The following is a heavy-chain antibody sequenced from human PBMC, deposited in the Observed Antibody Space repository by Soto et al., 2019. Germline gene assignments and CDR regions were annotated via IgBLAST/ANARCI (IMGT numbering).Heavy chain of an antibody. J-gene: IGHJ6*02. V-gene: IGHV3-15*01. CDR2: IKTKVDGGTA. CDR3: SRDLALRHNKNCCAMDV. CDR1: GFSFTNAW. D-gene: IGHD1-1*01. Sequence: EVQLVESGGGLVKPGGSLRLSCAASGFSFTNAWMNWVRQAPGKGLEWIGRIKTKVDGGTAEYAPPVKVRFIISRDDSKNTLYLEMNSLKVEDTAVYFCSRDLALRHNKNCCAMDVWGRGTTVTVSS.